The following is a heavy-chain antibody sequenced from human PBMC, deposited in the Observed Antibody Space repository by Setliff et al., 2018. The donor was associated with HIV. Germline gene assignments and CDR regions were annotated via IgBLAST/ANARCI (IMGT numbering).Heavy chain of an antibody. CDR1: GDTLSSYS. D-gene: IGHD3-22*01. V-gene: IGHV1-69*05. CDR3: ARGRRSDYYDSDGYLYYYFDL. Sequence: SVKVSCKTSGDTLSSYSVSWVRQAPGQGLQWMGGIIPFFGTTNYAQKFQDRVRITTDEAAPAAPATTVYMELSSLRSDDTAVYYCARGRRSDYYDSDGYLYYYFDLWGRGTLVTVSS. J-gene: IGHJ2*01. CDR2: IIPFFGTT.